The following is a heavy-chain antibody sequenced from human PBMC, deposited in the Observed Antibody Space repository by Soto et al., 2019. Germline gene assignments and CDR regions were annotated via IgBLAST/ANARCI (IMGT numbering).Heavy chain of an antibody. V-gene: IGHV4-59*01. Sequence: PSETLSLTCTVSGGSISSYYWSWIRQPPGKGLEWIGYIYYSGSTNYNPSLKSRVTISVDTSKNQFSLKLSSVTAADTAVYYCATETKNFDYWGQGTLVTVSS. D-gene: IGHD1-1*01. CDR1: GGSISSYY. CDR2: IYYSGST. J-gene: IGHJ4*02. CDR3: ATETKNFDY.